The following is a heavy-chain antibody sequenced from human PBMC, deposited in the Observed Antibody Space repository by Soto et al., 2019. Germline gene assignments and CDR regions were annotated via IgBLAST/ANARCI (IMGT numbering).Heavy chain of an antibody. CDR3: ARDTGLTIFGRYYYYGMDV. J-gene: IGHJ6*02. Sequence: ASVKVSCKASGYTFTSYDINWVRQATGQGLEWMGWMNPNSGNTGYAQKFQGRVTMTRNTSISTAYMELSRLRSDDTAVYYCARDTGLTIFGRYYYYGMDVWGQGTTVTSP. CDR2: MNPNSGNT. D-gene: IGHD3-3*01. V-gene: IGHV1-8*01. CDR1: GYTFTSYD.